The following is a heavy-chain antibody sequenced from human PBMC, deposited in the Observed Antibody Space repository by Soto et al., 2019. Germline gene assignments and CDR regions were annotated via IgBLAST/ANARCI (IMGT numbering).Heavy chain of an antibody. J-gene: IGHJ4*02. V-gene: IGHV4-59*08. CDR1: GYSISSYY. D-gene: IGHD4-17*01. CDR3: ARQIYYGDQHFDY. CDR2: IYYSGST. Sequence: PXXTLYLTCTVSGYSISSYYWRWVRQPPGKGLEWIGYIYYSGSTNYNPSLKSRVTISVDTSKNQFSLKLSSVTAADTAVYYCARQIYYGDQHFDYWAQATLVTVSS.